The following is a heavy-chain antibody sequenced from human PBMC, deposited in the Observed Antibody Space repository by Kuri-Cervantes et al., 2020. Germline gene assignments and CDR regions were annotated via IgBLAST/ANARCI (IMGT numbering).Heavy chain of an antibody. CDR3: ARDPIYGGNSGVDY. Sequence: GESLKISCAASGFTFSSYGMHWVRQAPGKGLEWVAVIWYDGSNKYYADSVKGRFTISRDNSKNTLYLQMNSLRAEDTAVYYCARDPIYGGNSGVDYWGQGTLVTVSS. V-gene: IGHV3-33*01. D-gene: IGHD4-23*01. CDR1: GFTFSSYG. J-gene: IGHJ4*02. CDR2: IWYDGSNK.